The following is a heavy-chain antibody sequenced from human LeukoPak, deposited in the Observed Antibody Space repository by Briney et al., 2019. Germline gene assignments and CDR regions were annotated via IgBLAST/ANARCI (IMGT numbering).Heavy chain of an antibody. J-gene: IGHJ4*02. Sequence: GGSLRLPCAASGFTFSSYAMSWVRQAPGKGLEWVSAISGSGGSTYYADSVKGRFTISRDNSKNTLYLQMNSLRAEDTAVYYCAKTPPRIAAAGPSPYHFDYWGQGTLVTVSS. CDR1: GFTFSSYA. V-gene: IGHV3-23*01. D-gene: IGHD6-13*01. CDR3: AKTPPRIAAAGPSPYHFDY. CDR2: ISGSGGST.